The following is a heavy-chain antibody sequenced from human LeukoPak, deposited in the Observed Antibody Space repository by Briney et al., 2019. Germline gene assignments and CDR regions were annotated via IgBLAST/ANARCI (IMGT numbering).Heavy chain of an antibody. CDR1: GYTFTGYY. V-gene: IGHV1-2*02. CDR3: ARDEVDYYDSSGYSPDY. D-gene: IGHD3-22*01. J-gene: IGHJ4*02. Sequence: GASVKASCKASGYTFTGYYMHWVRQAPGQGLEWMGWINPNSGGTNYAQKFQGRVTMTRDTSISTAYMELSRLRSDDTAVYYCARDEVDYYDSSGYSPDYWGQGTLVTVSS. CDR2: INPNSGGT.